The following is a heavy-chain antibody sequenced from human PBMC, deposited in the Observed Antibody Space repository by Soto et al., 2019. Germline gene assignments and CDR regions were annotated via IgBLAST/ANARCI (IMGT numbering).Heavy chain of an antibody. V-gene: IGHV3-7*04. CDR1: GFTFSTYW. J-gene: IGHJ4*02. CDR3: AGGSGWLKPD. D-gene: IGHD6-19*01. Sequence: EVQLVESGGGLVQPGGSLRLSCAASGFTFSTYWMNWVRQAPGKGLEWVANIKQDGSAQYYVDSVKGRFTISRDNAKNLQYLQMNNLRVEDTAVYYCAGGSGWLKPDWGQGPLVTVSS. CDR2: IKQDGSAQ.